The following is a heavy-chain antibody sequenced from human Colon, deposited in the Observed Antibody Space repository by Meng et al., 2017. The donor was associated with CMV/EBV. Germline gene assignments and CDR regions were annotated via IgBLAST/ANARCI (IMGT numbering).Heavy chain of an antibody. J-gene: IGHJ5*02. Sequence: KASGDTFTDYYIRWVRQAPGQGLEWMGRVNLYSGATDYAQKFQGRVTMTWDTSITTAYMDLTWLRSDDTAVYYCARGGERGHQTLDPWGQGALVTVSS. CDR3: ARGGERGHQTLDP. CDR2: VNLYSGAT. V-gene: IGHV1-2*06. D-gene: IGHD1-1*01. CDR1: GDTFTDYY.